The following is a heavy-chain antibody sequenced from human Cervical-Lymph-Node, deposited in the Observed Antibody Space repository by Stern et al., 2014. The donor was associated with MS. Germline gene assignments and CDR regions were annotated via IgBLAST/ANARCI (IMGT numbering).Heavy chain of an antibody. D-gene: IGHD5-12*01. CDR2: ISSSSSYI. Sequence: EVQLVESGGGVVQPGRSLRLSCAASGFTFSSYGMHWVRQAPGKGLEWVSSISSSSSYIYYADSVKGRFTISRDNAKNSLYLQMNSLRAEDTAVYYCARDGASYSGYDDYWGQGTLVTVSS. CDR1: GFTFSSYG. CDR3: ARDGASYSGYDDY. J-gene: IGHJ4*02. V-gene: IGHV3-21*01.